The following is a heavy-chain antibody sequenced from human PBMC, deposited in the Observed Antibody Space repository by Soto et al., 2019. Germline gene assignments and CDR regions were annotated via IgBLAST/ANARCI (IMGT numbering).Heavy chain of an antibody. V-gene: IGHV4-31*03. J-gene: IGHJ4*02. D-gene: IGHD3-3*01. CDR1: GGSIRSGGYY. CDR2: NYYSGST. Sequence: QVQLQESGPGLVKPSQTLSLTCTVSGGSIRSGGYYWRWIRQHPGKGLEWIGYNYYSGSTYYHPSLQSRITISVDTSKNQFSQKLSSVTATDTAVYYCARVASLRFADYWGQGTQVTVSS. CDR3: ARVASLRFADY.